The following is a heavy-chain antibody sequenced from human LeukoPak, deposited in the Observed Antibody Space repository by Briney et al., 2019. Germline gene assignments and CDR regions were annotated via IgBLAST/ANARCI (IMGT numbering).Heavy chain of an antibody. Sequence: SKTLSLTCTVSGGSISSSSYYWGWIRQPPGKGLEWIGSIYYSGSTYYNPSLKSRVTISVDTSKNQFSLKLSSVTAADTAVYYCAREITMVRGALDVWGKGTTVTVSS. D-gene: IGHD3-10*01. V-gene: IGHV4-39*07. CDR3: AREITMVRGALDV. CDR2: IYYSGST. CDR1: GGSISSSSYY. J-gene: IGHJ6*04.